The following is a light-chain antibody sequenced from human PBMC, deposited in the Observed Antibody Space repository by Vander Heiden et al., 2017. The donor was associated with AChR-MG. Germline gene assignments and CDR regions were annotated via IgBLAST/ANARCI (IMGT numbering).Light chain of an antibody. J-gene: IGLJ3*02. Sequence: QSALTQPASVSGSPGQSITISCTGTSTDVGGYNYVSWYQQHPGKVPKLIIYDVSSRPSGVSNRFSGSKSGNTASLTISGLQAEDEADYYCSAYTSRTVLLFGGGTKLTVL. CDR2: DVS. CDR1: STDVGGYNY. CDR3: SAYTSRTVLL. V-gene: IGLV2-14*03.